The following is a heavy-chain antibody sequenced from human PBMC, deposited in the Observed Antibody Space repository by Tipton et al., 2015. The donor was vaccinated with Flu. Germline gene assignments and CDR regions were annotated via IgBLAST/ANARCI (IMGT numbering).Heavy chain of an antibody. Sequence: PGLVKPSESLSLTCTVSGASISSRSYYWGWIRQPPGKGLEWIGCIYSSGSTYYNPSLKSRVTISIDTSKNQFSLRLSSVTAADTAVYYCAREKDSSGSEYFQHWGQGTLVTVSS. V-gene: IGHV4-39*07. D-gene: IGHD6-19*01. CDR1: GASISSRSYY. CDR3: AREKDSSGSEYFQH. CDR2: IYSSGST. J-gene: IGHJ1*01.